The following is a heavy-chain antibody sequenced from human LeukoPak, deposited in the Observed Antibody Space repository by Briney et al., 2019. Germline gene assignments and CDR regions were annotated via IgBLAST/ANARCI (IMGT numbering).Heavy chain of an antibody. D-gene: IGHD3-9*01. CDR3: ARVELRYFDWLRPQDYFDY. CDR2: INAGNGNT. CDR1: GYTFTSYA. Sequence: ASVKVSCKASGYTFTSYAMHWVRQAPGQRLEWIGWINAGNGNTKYSQKFQGRVTITRDTSASTAYMELSSLRSEDTAVYYCARVELRYFDWLRPQDYFDYWGQGTLVTVSS. V-gene: IGHV1-3*01. J-gene: IGHJ4*02.